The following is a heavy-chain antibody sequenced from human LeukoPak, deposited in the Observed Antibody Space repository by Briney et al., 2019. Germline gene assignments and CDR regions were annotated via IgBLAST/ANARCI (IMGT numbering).Heavy chain of an antibody. V-gene: IGHV3-23*01. Sequence: GASLRLSCAASGFTFSSYAMSWVRQAPGKGLEWVSAISGSGGSTYYADSVKGRFTISRDNSKNTLYLQMNSLSAEDTAVYYCAILSSWYEKDAFDLWRQGTMVTVSS. D-gene: IGHD6-13*01. CDR1: GFTFSSYA. CDR3: AILSSWYEKDAFDL. CDR2: ISGSGGST. J-gene: IGHJ3*01.